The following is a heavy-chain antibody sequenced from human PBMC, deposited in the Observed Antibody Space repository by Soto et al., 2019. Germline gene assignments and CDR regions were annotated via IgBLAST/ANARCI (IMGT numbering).Heavy chain of an antibody. Sequence: TSETLSLTCTVSGGSVSSGSYYWSWIRQPPGKGLEWIGYIYYSGSTNYNPSLKSRVTISVDTSKNQFSLKLSSVTAADTAVYYCARDTAIAAADTHYFDYWGQGTLVTVSS. D-gene: IGHD6-13*01. V-gene: IGHV4-61*01. CDR2: IYYSGST. CDR1: GGSVSSGSYY. J-gene: IGHJ4*02. CDR3: ARDTAIAAADTHYFDY.